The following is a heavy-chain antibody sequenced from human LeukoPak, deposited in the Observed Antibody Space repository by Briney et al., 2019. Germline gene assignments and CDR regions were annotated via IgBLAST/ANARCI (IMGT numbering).Heavy chain of an antibody. D-gene: IGHD5-24*01. CDR2: ISTSGGTT. V-gene: IGHV3-48*03. CDR3: TRDRMATTPPFYH. J-gene: IGHJ4*02. CDR1: GFTFSSYE. Sequence: GGSLRLSCAASGFTFSSYEMNWVRQAPGKGLEWVSYISTSGGTTYYADSVRGRFTISRDNAKNSVYLQMNSLRAEDTAVYYCTRDRMATTPPFYHWRQGTLVTVSS.